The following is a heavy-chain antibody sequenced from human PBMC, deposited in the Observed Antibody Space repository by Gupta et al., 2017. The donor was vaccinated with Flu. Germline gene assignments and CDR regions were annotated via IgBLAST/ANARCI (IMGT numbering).Heavy chain of an antibody. D-gene: IGHD3-16*01. CDR2: LKSHTDGGTT. J-gene: IGHJ3*02. Sequence: EVQLAESGGGLVSPGWSLSPSCAASGFIFSDAWMNGVRQAPGKGLEWVGRLKSHTDGGTTDYAAPVKGRFTISRDDSKNTLFLQMRSLKTEDTAVYFCTTDSSGLITFDIWGQGTMVTVSS. V-gene: IGHV3-15*01. CDR3: TTDSSGLITFDI. CDR1: GFIFSDAW.